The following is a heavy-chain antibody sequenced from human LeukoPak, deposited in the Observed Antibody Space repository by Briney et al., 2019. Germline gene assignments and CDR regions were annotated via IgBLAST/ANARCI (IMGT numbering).Heavy chain of an antibody. CDR1: GYTFTSYG. Sequence: GASVKVSCKASGYTFTSYGISWVRQAPGQGLEWMGWISAYNGNTNYAQKLQGRVTMTTVTSTSTAYMELRSLRSDDTAVYYCARDSPLFYYDSSGYDYWGQGTLVTVSS. CDR3: ARDSPLFYYDSSGYDY. CDR2: ISAYNGNT. V-gene: IGHV1-18*01. D-gene: IGHD3-22*01. J-gene: IGHJ4*02.